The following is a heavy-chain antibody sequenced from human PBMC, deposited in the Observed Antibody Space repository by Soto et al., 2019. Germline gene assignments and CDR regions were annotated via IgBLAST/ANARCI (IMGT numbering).Heavy chain of an antibody. CDR2: MNPNSGNT. D-gene: IGHD3-10*01. V-gene: IGHV1-8*01. J-gene: IGHJ6*04. Sequence: ASVEVSCKASGYTFTSYDINWVRQATGQGLEWMGWMNPNSGNTGYAQKFQGRVTMTRNTSISTAYMELSSLRSEDTAVYYCARSWFGNLYYGMDVWRKGTTVTVSS. CDR3: ARSWFGNLYYGMDV. CDR1: GYTFTSYD.